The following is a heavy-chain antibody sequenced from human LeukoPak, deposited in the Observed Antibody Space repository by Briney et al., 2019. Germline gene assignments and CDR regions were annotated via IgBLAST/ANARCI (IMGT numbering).Heavy chain of an antibody. CDR3: ARGSGIQLPTGSRFDP. D-gene: IGHD3-10*01. CDR2: INPSDDST. Sequence: ASVTDSCKASRYTYPHYYMHWLRQAPAQGLAWMGIINPSDDSTHYAQRFQGRVTINRDTSTNTVYIELSSQRSEDTAGYYCARGSGIQLPTGSRFDPWGQGTLVSV. J-gene: IGHJ5*02. V-gene: IGHV1-46*01. CDR1: RYTYPHYY.